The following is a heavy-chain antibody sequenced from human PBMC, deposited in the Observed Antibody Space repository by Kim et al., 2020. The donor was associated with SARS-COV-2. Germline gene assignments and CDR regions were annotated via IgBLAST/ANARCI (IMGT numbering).Heavy chain of an antibody. CDR2: GVT. J-gene: IGHJ4*02. Sequence: GVTNYNPYLKSRVTISVDTAKNQFSLKLGSVTAADTAVYYCASGMIDYWGQGILVTVSS. V-gene: IGHV4-34*01. CDR3: ASGMIDY.